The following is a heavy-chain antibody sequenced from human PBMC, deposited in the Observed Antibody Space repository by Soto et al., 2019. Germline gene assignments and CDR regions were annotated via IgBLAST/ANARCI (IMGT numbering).Heavy chain of an antibody. CDR2: IYPGDSDS. Sequence: PGESLKISCKGSGFTFTSYWIAWVRQMPGKGLEWMGIIYPGDSDSSYSLSFQGQVTISADKSINTAYLHWSSLKASDTAIYYCAKHEGYCSTTTCSNFDYWGQGTLVTVSS. CDR3: AKHEGYCSTTTCSNFDY. D-gene: IGHD2-2*01. V-gene: IGHV5-51*01. J-gene: IGHJ4*02. CDR1: GFTFTSYW.